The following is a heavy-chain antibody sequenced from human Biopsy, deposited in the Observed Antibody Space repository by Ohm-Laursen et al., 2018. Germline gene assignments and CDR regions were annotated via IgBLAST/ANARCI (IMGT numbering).Heavy chain of an antibody. CDR2: IYYSGFT. J-gene: IGHJ4*02. Sequence: GTLSLTCTVYGGSIRNFYWTWIRQSPGEGLEYIGYIYYSGFTHYNPSLKSRVAISVDTSRNQFSLKMNSLTAADTAVYFCARCAGGGSCYAGFDHWGRGSLVTVSS. V-gene: IGHV4-59*08. CDR1: GGSIRNFY. CDR3: ARCAGGGSCYAGFDH. D-gene: IGHD2-15*01.